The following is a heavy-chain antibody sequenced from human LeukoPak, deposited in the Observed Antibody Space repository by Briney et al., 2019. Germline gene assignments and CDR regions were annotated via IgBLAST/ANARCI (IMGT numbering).Heavy chain of an antibody. V-gene: IGHV4-30-4*08. J-gene: IGHJ3*02. CDR2: IYYSGST. D-gene: IGHD2-2*01. CDR1: GGSISSGDYY. Sequence: PPETLSLTCTVSGGSISSGDYYWSWIRQPPGKGLEWIGYIYYSGSTYYNPSLKSRVTISVVTSKNQFSLKLSSVTAADTAVYYCARVSRDIVVVPAASLASAFDIWGQGTMVTVSS. CDR3: ARVSRDIVVVPAASLASAFDI.